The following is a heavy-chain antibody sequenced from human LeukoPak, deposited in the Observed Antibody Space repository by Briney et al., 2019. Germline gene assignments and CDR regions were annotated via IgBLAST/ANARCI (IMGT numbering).Heavy chain of an antibody. CDR3: ARGGTTGAYYYYGVDV. D-gene: IGHD4-17*01. J-gene: IGHJ6*02. Sequence: AETLSLTCAVSGGSITGYYWSWIRQPPGKGLEWIGDIYYSGSTNYNPSLKSRVTISVDTSKNQFSLKLSSVTAADTAVYYCARGGTTGAYYYYGVDVWGQGTTVIVSS. CDR2: IYYSGST. CDR1: GGSITGYY. V-gene: IGHV4-59*01.